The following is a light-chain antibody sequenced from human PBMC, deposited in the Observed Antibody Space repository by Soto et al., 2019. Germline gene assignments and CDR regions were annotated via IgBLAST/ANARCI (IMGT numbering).Light chain of an antibody. CDR3: RSYTSSRTLGV. CDR1: STNVGGYNY. J-gene: IGLJ1*01. Sequence: QSALTQPPSVSGAPGQTITISCTGTSTNVGGYNYVYWYQQHPGKAPKLLIYEVSNRPSGVSNRFSGSKSGTTASLAISGLQAEDEADYYCRSYTSSRTLGVFGTGTKLTVL. CDR2: EVS. V-gene: IGLV2-14*01.